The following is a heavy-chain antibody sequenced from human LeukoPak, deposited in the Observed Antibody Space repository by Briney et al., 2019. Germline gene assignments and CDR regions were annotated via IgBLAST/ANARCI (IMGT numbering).Heavy chain of an antibody. D-gene: IGHD6-13*01. Sequence: GGSLRLSCAASGFTFSSYGMHWVRQAPGKGLEWVAFIRYDGSNKYYADSVKGRFTISRDNSKNTLYLQMNSLRAEDTAVYYCANLGFISSSWYYFDYWGQGTLVTVSS. CDR3: ANLGFISSSWYYFDY. CDR2: IRYDGSNK. V-gene: IGHV3-30*02. J-gene: IGHJ4*02. CDR1: GFTFSSYG.